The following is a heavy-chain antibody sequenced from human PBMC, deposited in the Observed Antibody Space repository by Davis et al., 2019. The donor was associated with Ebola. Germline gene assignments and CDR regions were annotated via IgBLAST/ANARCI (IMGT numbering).Heavy chain of an antibody. D-gene: IGHD3-3*01. CDR2: ISSSGSTI. CDR3: ASLYDFWSGRYDY. V-gene: IGHV3-11*01. J-gene: IGHJ4*02. Sequence: PGGSLRLSCAASGFTFSDYYMSWIRQAPGKGLEWVSYISSSGSTIYYADSVKGRFTISRDNAKNSLYLQMNSLRAKDTAVYYCASLYDFWSGRYDYWGQGTLVTVSS. CDR1: GFTFSDYY.